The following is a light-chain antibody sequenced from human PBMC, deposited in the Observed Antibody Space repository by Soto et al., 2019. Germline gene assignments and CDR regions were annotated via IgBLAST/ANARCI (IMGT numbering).Light chain of an antibody. CDR2: DVT. Sequence: QSALTQPASVSGSLGQSITISCTGGSTDIGDYNFVSWYRQRPGKAPQLVIYDVTNRPSEISSRFTGSKSGSTASLTISGLQPADEADYYCSSYTSANSLIFGGGTKVTVL. CDR3: SSYTSANSLI. J-gene: IGLJ2*01. V-gene: IGLV2-14*03. CDR1: STDIGDYNF.